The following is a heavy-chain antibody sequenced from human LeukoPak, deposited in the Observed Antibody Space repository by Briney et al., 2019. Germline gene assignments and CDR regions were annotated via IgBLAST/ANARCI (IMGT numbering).Heavy chain of an antibody. Sequence: GGSLRLSCAASGFTFSSYAMSWVRQAPGKGLEWVSAIRGSGTSTYHADSVKGRFTISRDNAKNTLYLQMNSLRAEDTAVYYCAKVKGYSAYDPIDYWGQGTLVTVSS. D-gene: IGHD5-12*01. J-gene: IGHJ4*02. CDR2: IRGSGTST. CDR3: AKVKGYSAYDPIDY. CDR1: GFTFSSYA. V-gene: IGHV3-23*01.